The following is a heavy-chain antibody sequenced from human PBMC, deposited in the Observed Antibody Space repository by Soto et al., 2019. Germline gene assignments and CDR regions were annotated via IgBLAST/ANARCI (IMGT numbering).Heavy chain of an antibody. CDR3: AHVYWAASGTRYYFDY. V-gene: IGHV2-5*02. Sequence: QITLKESGPPLVKPTQTLTLTCTFSGFSVTTDGMGVGWISQPPGKALEWLALIYWDDDKRFSPSLKSRLTITKDASRNQVVLTLTIMDPADTATYYCAHVYWAASGTRYYFDYWGQGTLVTVSS. CDR1: GFSVTTDGMG. D-gene: IGHD1-7*01. CDR2: IYWDDDK. J-gene: IGHJ4*02.